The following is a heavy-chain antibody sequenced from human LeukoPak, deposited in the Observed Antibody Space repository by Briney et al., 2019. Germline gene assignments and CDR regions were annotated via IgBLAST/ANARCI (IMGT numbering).Heavy chain of an antibody. CDR2: IPGSGGST. D-gene: IGHD3-3*01. V-gene: IGHV3-23*01. J-gene: IGHJ4*02. Sequence: GGSLRLYCAASGFTFSSYWIHWVRPAPGKGLEGVSVIPGSGGSTYYADSVKGRFTISRDNSKNTLYLQMNSVRAEDTAIYYCARDERLLSFLKWGQGTLVTVSS. CDR3: ARDERLLSFLK. CDR1: GFTFSSYW.